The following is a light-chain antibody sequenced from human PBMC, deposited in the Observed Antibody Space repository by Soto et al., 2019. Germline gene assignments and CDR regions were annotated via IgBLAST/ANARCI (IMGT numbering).Light chain of an antibody. V-gene: IGKV3D-15*01. CDR3: QQYNNWPRT. J-gene: IGKJ4*01. CDR1: QSIGSD. CDR2: VAS. Sequence: EIVMTQSPATLSVSPGERATLSCRASQSIGSDLAWYQQKPGQPPRLLIYVASARATGIPARFSGSGSGTEFTLTISSLQSEDFAVYYCQQYNNWPRTFGGGTKVEIK.